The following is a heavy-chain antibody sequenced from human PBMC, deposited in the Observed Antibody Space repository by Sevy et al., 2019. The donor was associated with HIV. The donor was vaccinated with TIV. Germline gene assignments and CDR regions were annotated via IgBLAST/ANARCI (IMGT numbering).Heavy chain of an antibody. CDR2: ISSSSSTI. CDR3: AREGVLLWFGELLSSYFDY. D-gene: IGHD3-10*01. V-gene: IGHV3-48*02. J-gene: IGHJ4*02. CDR1: GFTFSSYS. Sequence: GGSLRLSCAASGFTFSSYSMNWVRQAPGKGLEWVSYISSSSSTIYYADSVKGRFTISGDNAKNSLYLQMNSLRDEDTAVYYCAREGVLLWFGELLSSYFDYWGQGTLVTVSS.